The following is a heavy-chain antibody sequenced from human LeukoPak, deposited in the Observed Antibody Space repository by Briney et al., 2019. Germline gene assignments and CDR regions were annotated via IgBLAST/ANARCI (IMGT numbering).Heavy chain of an antibody. J-gene: IGHJ3*02. CDR1: GGSISSSSYY. V-gene: IGHV4-39*01. CDR3: ASRLGYCSGGSCYVAFDI. Sequence: SETLSLTCTVSGGSISSSSYYWGWIRQPLGKGLEWIGSISYSGSTYYNPSLKSRVTISVDTSKNQFSLKLSSVTAADTAVYYCASRLGYCSGGSCYVAFDIWGQGTMVTVSS. CDR2: ISYSGST. D-gene: IGHD2-15*01.